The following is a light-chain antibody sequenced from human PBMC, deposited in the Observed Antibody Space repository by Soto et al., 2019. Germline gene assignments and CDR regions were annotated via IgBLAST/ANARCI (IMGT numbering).Light chain of an antibody. Sequence: EVVLTQSPGSLSLSPGQRATLSCRASQSVDSTFFAWYQKKPGQAPRLLIYGASKRATGIPDRFSGSGSGTDFTLIISRLEPEDFAVYSCQQYMSSVTFGQGTKVEL. V-gene: IGKV3-20*01. CDR2: GAS. CDR1: QSVDSTF. J-gene: IGKJ1*01. CDR3: QQYMSSVT.